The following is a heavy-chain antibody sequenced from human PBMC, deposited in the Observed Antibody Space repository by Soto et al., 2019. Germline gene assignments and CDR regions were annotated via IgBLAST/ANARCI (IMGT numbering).Heavy chain of an antibody. CDR3: AKRHCTGGGTCYYFDS. V-gene: IGHV3-23*01. D-gene: IGHD2-8*02. J-gene: IGHJ4*02. Sequence: PGGSLRLSCAASGFTFSNNAMNWVRQAPGKGLEWVSVISGSSANTYYADSVKGRFTISRDNSKNTLYLQMNSLRVEDTAVYYCAKRHCTGGGTCYYFDSWGQGTLVTVSS. CDR1: GFTFSNNA. CDR2: ISGSSANT.